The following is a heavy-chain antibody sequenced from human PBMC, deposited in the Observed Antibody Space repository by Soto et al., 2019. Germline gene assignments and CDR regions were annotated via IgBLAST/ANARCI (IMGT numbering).Heavy chain of an antibody. CDR3: ASGRYCSGGSCYLSWFDP. V-gene: IGHV3-30-3*01. D-gene: IGHD2-15*01. CDR2: ISYDGSNK. J-gene: IGHJ5*02. CDR1: GFTFSSYA. Sequence: QVQLVESGGGVVQPGRFLRLSCAASGFTFSSYAMHWVRQAPGKGLEWVAVISYDGSNKYYADSVKGRFTISRDNSKNTLYLQMNSLRAEDTAVYYCASGRYCSGGSCYLSWFDPWGQGTLVTVSS.